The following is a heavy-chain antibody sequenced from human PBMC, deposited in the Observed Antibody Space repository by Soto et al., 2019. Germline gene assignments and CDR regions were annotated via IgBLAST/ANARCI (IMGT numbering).Heavy chain of an antibody. D-gene: IGHD6-13*01. CDR3: AHLQGPYSSSWWSPFDY. Sequence: QITLKESGPTLVKPTQTLTLTCTFSGFSLSTSGVGVGWIRQPPGKALEWLALIYWDDDKRYSPSLKSRLTITKDTSKNQVVLTMTNMDPVDTATYYCAHLQGPYSSSWWSPFDYWGQGTLVTVSS. J-gene: IGHJ4*02. CDR2: IYWDDDK. CDR1: GFSLSTSGVG. V-gene: IGHV2-5*02.